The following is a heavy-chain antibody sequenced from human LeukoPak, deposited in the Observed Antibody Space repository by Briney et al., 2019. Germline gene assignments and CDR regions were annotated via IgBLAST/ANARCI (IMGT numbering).Heavy chain of an antibody. J-gene: IGHJ4*02. CDR1: GFTFSSYA. Sequence: GGSLRLSCAASGFTFSSYAMSWVRQAPGKGLEWVSAISGSGGSTYYADSMKGRFTISRDNSKNTLYLQMNSLRAEDMAVYYCARGSGSGWSHWGQGTLVTVSS. CDR3: ARGSGSGWSH. CDR2: ISGSGGST. D-gene: IGHD6-19*01. V-gene: IGHV3-23*01.